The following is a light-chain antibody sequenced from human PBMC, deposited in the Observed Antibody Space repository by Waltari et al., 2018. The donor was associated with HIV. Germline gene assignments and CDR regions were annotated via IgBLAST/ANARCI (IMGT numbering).Light chain of an antibody. Sequence: EVVMTQSPATLSVSPGGRATLSCRASQPIFSDLAWYQQKPGQAPRRPIYGASTRATGVPARFSGSGSGTEFTLTISSLQSEDFAVYYCQQYKHWPLTFGQGTRVEIK. V-gene: IGKV3-15*01. J-gene: IGKJ1*01. CDR1: QPIFSD. CDR2: GAS. CDR3: QQYKHWPLT.